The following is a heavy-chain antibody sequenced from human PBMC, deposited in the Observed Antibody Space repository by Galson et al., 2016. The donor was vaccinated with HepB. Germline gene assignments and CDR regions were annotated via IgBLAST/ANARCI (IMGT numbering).Heavy chain of an antibody. D-gene: IGHD1-26*01. Sequence: SLRLSCAASGFTFSDSAMHWVRQASGKGLEWVGRVRSKANTHATAYDASVKGSFTISRDDSMNTADLQMNRLKTEDSAVYYCFRRRASDGKGDAVDNWGQGTLVTVSS. CDR3: FRRRASDGKGDAVDN. CDR1: GFTFSDSA. V-gene: IGHV3-73*01. CDR2: VRSKANTHAT. J-gene: IGHJ4*02.